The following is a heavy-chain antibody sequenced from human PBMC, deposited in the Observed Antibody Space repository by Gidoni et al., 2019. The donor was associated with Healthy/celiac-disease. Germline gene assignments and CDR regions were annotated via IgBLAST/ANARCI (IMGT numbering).Heavy chain of an antibody. V-gene: IGHV3-33*01. CDR2: IWYDGSNK. Sequence: QVQLVESGGGVVQPGRSRRLSCAAPGFTFSSYGMHWVRQAPGKGLEWVAVIWYDGSNKYYADSVKGRFTISRDNSKNTLYLQMNSLRAEDTAVYYCARGPGGIQLWPDYWGQGTLVTVSS. CDR1: GFTFSSYG. D-gene: IGHD5-18*01. CDR3: ARGPGGIQLWPDY. J-gene: IGHJ4*02.